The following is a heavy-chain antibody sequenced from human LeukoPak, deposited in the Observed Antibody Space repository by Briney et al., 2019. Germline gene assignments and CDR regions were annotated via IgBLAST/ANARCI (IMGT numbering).Heavy chain of an antibody. V-gene: IGHV1-46*01. CDR3: AREGGLIVGAKRRAFDI. CDR1: GYTFTSYY. CDR2: INPSGGST. D-gene: IGHD1-26*01. J-gene: IGHJ3*02. Sequence: GASVKVSCKASGYTFTSYYMHWVRQAPGQGLEWMGIINPSGGSTSYAQKFQGRVTMTRGTSTSTVYMELSSLRSEDTAVYYCAREGGLIVGAKRRAFDIWGQGTMVTVSS.